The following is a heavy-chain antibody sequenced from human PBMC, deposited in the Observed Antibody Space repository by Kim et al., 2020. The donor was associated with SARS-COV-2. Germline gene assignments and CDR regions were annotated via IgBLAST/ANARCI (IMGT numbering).Heavy chain of an antibody. V-gene: IGHV4-39*01. J-gene: IGHJ5*02. CDR3: SRHGGTCGVCYVDP. CDR1: GGSISSSDYY. D-gene: IGHD2-8*02. CDR2: LYYTGTT. Sequence: SETLSLTCTVSGGSISSSDYYWGWIRQPPGKGLEWVGSLYYTGTTYYNPSLKSRVTISVDTSKNHLSLKLSSVTDATVYYWSRHGGTCGVCYVDPWGHG.